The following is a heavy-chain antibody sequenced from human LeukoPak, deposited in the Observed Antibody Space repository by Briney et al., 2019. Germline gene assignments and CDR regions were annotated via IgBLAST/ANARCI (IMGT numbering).Heavy chain of an antibody. CDR1: GFTFSSYS. V-gene: IGHV3-48*04. D-gene: IGHD3-22*01. J-gene: IGHJ4*02. CDR3: AKWALNYYDSSGYYPTE. Sequence: GGSLRLSCAASGFTFSSYSMNWVRQAPGKGLEWVSYISSSSSTIYYADSVKGRFTISRDNAKNSLYLQMNSLRAEDTAVYYCAKWALNYYDSSGYYPTEWGQGTLVTVSS. CDR2: ISSSSSTI.